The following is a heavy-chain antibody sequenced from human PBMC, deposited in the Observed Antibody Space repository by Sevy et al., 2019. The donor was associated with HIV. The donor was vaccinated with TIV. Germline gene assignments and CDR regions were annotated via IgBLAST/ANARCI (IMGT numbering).Heavy chain of an antibody. CDR2: MIPIFGTA. D-gene: IGHD2-2*01. CDR1: GGTFSSYA. CDR3: ARVGYCSSTSCYQD. Sequence: ASVKVSCKASGGTFSSYAISWVRQAPGQGLEWMGGMIPIFGTANYAQKFQGRVTITADESTSTAYMELSSLRSEDTAVYYCARVGYCSSTSCYQDWGQGTLVTVSS. V-gene: IGHV1-69*13. J-gene: IGHJ4*02.